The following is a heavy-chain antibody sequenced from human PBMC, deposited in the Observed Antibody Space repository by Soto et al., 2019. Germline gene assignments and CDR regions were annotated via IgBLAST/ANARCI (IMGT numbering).Heavy chain of an antibody. CDR2: IYYSGST. CDR1: GGSLSSYY. V-gene: IGHV4-59*08. CDR3: ARRLVHLGELLYFDD. D-gene: IGHD3-16*01. J-gene: IGHJ4*02. Sequence: ASENLSPTCTVSGGSLSSYYWSWIRQPPGKGLEWIGYIYYSGSTNYNPSLKSRVTISVDTSKNQFSLKLSSVTAADTAVYYCARRLVHLGELLYFDDWGQGTLVTVSS.